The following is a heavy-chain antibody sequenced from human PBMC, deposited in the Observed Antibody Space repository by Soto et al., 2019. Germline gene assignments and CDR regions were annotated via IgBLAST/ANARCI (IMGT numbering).Heavy chain of an antibody. V-gene: IGHV3-30*18. CDR2: ISYDGSNK. J-gene: IGHJ6*02. CDR3: AKDEQLDSYYYGMDV. Sequence: QVQLVESGGGVVQPGRSLRLSCAASGFTFSSYGMHWVRQAPGKGLEWVAVISYDGSNKYYADSVKGRFTISRDNSKNALYLQMNSLRAEDTAVYYCAKDEQLDSYYYGMDVWGQGTTVTVSS. D-gene: IGHD6-6*01. CDR1: GFTFSSYG.